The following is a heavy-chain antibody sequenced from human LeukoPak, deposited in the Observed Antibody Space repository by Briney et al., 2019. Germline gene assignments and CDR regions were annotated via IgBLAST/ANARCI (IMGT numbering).Heavy chain of an antibody. CDR2: ISYDGSNK. CDR3: AKYHYGSGREDYYGVDV. V-gene: IGHV3-30-3*02. D-gene: IGHD3-10*01. Sequence: GGSLRLSCAASGFTFSSYAMHWVRQAPGKGLEWVAVISYDGSNKYYADSVKGRFTISRDNSKNTLYLQMNSLRAEDTAVYYCAKYHYGSGREDYYGVDVWGQGTTVIVSS. J-gene: IGHJ6*02. CDR1: GFTFSSYA.